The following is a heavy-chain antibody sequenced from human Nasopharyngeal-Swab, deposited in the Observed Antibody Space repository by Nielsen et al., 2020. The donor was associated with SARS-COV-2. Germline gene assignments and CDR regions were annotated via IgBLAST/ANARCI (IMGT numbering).Heavy chain of an antibody. CDR3: ARSPRSYSSGWYYAFDI. Sequence: GSLRLSCTVSGGSISSYYWSWIRQPPGKGLEWIGYIYYSVSTNYNPSLKSRVTISVDTSKNQFSLKLSSVTAADTAVYYCARSPRSYSSGWYYAFDIWGQGTMVTVSS. V-gene: IGHV4-59*01. J-gene: IGHJ3*02. CDR1: GGSISSYY. D-gene: IGHD6-19*01. CDR2: IYYSVST.